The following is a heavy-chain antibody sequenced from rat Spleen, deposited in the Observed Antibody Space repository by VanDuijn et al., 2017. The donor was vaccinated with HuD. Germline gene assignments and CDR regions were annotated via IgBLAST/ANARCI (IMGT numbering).Heavy chain of an antibody. V-gene: IGHV5-29*01. CDR1: GFTFSDYY. J-gene: IGHJ2*01. CDR2: ISYDGSST. D-gene: IGHD5-1*01. Sequence: EVQLVESDGGLVQPGRSLKLSCAASGFTFSDYYMAWVRQAPTKGLEWVAIISYDGSSTYYRDSVKGRFTISRDNAKSTLYLQMDSLRSEETATYYCARHNWGFDYWGQGVMVTVSS. CDR3: ARHNWGFDY.